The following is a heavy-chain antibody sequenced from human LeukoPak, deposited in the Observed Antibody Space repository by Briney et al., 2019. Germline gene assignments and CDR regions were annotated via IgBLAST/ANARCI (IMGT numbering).Heavy chain of an antibody. CDR1: GGSISGYY. D-gene: IGHD4-11*01. CDR3: ARQHSNYFPPLYYYYMDV. V-gene: IGHV4-59*08. Sequence: SETLSLTCTVSGGSISGYYWSWLRQPPGKGLEWIGYVYSSGSTNYNPSLKSRVTISVDTSKNHFSLKLSSVTAAYTAMYYSARQHSNYFPPLYYYYMDVWGKGTTVTVSS. J-gene: IGHJ6*03. CDR2: VYSSGST.